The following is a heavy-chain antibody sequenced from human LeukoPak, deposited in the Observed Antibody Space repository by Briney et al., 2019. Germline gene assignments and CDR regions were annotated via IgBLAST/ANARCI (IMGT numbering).Heavy chain of an antibody. J-gene: IGHJ4*02. D-gene: IGHD3-3*01. Sequence: ASVKVSCKASGYTFTGYYMHWVRQAPGQGLEWMGWINPNSGGTSYAQKFQGRVTMTRDTSISTAYMELSRLRSDDTAVYYCARVRVGVVIGVFDYWGQGTLVTVSS. CDR1: GYTFTGYY. V-gene: IGHV1-2*02. CDR2: INPNSGGT. CDR3: ARVRVGVVIGVFDY.